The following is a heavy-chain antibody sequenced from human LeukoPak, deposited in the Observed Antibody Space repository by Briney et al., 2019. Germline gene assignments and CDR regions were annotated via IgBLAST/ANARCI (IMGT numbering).Heavy chain of an antibody. Sequence: GGSVRLSCAASGFIFSSYTMSWVRQAPGKGLEWVSGISGSGGSTHYTDSVKGRFTISRDNSKNTLNLQMNSLRAEDTAVYYCAKHSSGWYNGAFDKWHPGTIATVSS. V-gene: IGHV3-23*01. CDR1: GFIFSSYT. J-gene: IGHJ3*02. CDR2: ISGSGGST. CDR3: AKHSSGWYNGAFDK. D-gene: IGHD6-19*01.